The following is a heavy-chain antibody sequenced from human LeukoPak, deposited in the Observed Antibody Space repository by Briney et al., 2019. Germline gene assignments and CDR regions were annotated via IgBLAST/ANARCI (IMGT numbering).Heavy chain of an antibody. Sequence: ASVKVSCKASGGTFSSYTISWVRQAPGQGLEWMGRIIPILGIANYAQKFQGRVTITADESTSTAYMELSSLRSEDTAVYYCARVHYGGNALAYYYYMDVWGKGTTVTVSS. CDR2: IIPILGIA. CDR1: GGTFSSYT. J-gene: IGHJ6*03. V-gene: IGHV1-69*02. D-gene: IGHD4-23*01. CDR3: ARVHYGGNALAYYYYMDV.